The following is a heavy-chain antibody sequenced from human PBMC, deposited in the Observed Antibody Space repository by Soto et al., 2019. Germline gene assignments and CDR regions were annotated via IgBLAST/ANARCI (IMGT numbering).Heavy chain of an antibody. CDR3: AREAFYDFWSGYYNYFDY. Sequence: PSQTLSLTCTVSGGCISSYYWSWIRQPPGKGLEWIGYIYYSGSTNYNPSLKSRVTISVDTSKNQFSLKLSSVTAADTAVYYCAREAFYDFWSGYYNYFDYCGEGTLVTVSS. J-gene: IGHJ4*02. CDR2: IYYSGST. D-gene: IGHD3-3*01. V-gene: IGHV4-59*01. CDR1: GGCISSYY.